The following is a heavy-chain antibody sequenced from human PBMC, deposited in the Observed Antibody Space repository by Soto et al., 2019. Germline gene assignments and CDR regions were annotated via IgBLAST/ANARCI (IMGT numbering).Heavy chain of an antibody. Sequence: GASVKVSCKASGYTFTGYYMHWVRQAPGQGLEWMGWINPNSGGTNYAQKFQGWVTMTRDTSISTAYMELSRLRSDDTAVYYCARGQAGRGDPTYYYYVMDVWGQGTTVTVSS. V-gene: IGHV1-2*04. CDR2: INPNSGGT. D-gene: IGHD3-10*01. J-gene: IGHJ6*02. CDR1: GYTFTGYY. CDR3: ARGQAGRGDPTYYYYVMDV.